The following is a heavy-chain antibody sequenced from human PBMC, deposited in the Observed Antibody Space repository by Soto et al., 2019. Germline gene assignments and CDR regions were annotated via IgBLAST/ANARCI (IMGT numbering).Heavy chain of an antibody. V-gene: IGHV3-53*04. D-gene: IGHD4-17*01. Sequence: EVQLVESGGGLVQPGGSLRLSCAASGFTVSSNYMSWVRQAPGKGLEWVSVIYSGGSTYYADSVKGRFTISRHNSKNTLYLQMNSLRAEDTAVYYCARDAGGRNYCDYGFGYFDYWGQGTLVTVSS. J-gene: IGHJ4*02. CDR1: GFTVSSNY. CDR3: ARDAGGRNYCDYGFGYFDY. CDR2: IYSGGST.